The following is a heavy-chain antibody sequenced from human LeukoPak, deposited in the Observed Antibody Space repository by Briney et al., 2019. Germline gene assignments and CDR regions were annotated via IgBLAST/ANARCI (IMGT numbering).Heavy chain of an antibody. J-gene: IGHJ5*02. CDR1: GSSISSSSYY. CDR2: INHSGST. CDR3: ARGSSKPPRTHNWFDP. D-gene: IGHD1/OR15-1a*01. V-gene: IGHV4-39*07. Sequence: PSETLSLTCTVSGSSISSSSYYWSWLRQPPGKGLEWIGEINHSGSTNYNPSLKSRVTISVDTSKNQFSLKLSSVTAADTAVYYCARGSSKPPRTHNWFDPWGQGTLVTVSS.